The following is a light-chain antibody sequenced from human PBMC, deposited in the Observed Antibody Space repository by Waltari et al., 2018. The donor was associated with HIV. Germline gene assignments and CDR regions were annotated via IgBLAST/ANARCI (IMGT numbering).Light chain of an antibody. V-gene: IGKV3D-11*02. CDR2: DSS. CDR3: QQRSNWQVT. J-gene: IGKJ3*01. CDR1: QSLSSD. Sequence: EIVMTQSPASLSVSPGERATLSCRASQSLSSDLAWYQHKPGQAPRLLIYDSSTRATGIPVRFSGSGSGTDFTLTISSLEPEDFAVYYCQQRSNWQVTFGPGTKVDIK.